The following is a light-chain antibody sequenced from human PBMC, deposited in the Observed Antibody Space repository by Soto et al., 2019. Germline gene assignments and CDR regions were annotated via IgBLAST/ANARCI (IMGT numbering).Light chain of an antibody. CDR1: QDISNY. V-gene: IGKV1-33*01. J-gene: IGKJ3*01. CDR3: QQYRT. CDR2: DAS. Sequence: DIQMTQSPSSLSASVGDRVTITCQASQDISNYLNWYQQKPGKAPKLLIYDASNLETGVPSRFSGSGSGTDFTFTISSLQPEDIATYYCQQYRTFGPGPKVDIK.